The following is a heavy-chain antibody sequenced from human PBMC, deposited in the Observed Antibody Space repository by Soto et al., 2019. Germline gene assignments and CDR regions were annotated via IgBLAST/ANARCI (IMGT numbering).Heavy chain of an antibody. D-gene: IGHD6-6*01. V-gene: IGHV1-69*13. J-gene: IGHJ6*02. CDR2: IIPIFGTA. CDR3: ARDSSSSLALYYYYYYGMDV. CDR1: GGTFSSYA. Sequence: SVKVSCKASGGTFSSYAISWVRQAPGQGLEWMGGIIPIFGTANYAQKFQGRVTITADESTSTAYMELSSLRSEDTAVYYCARDSSSSLALYYYYYYGMDVWGQGTTVTVSS.